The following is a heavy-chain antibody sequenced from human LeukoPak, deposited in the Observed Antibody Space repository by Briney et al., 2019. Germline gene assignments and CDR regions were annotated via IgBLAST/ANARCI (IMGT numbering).Heavy chain of an antibody. V-gene: IGHV4-31*02. CDR2: IYYSGST. CDR1: GFTLSRFA. CDR3: ASELKYYDFWSGPLRGDAFDI. D-gene: IGHD3-3*01. J-gene: IGHJ3*02. Sequence: LRLSCAASGFTLSRFAMHWVRQHPGKGLEWIGYIYYSGSTYYNPSLKSRVTISVDTSKNQFSLKLSSVTAADTAVYYCASELKYYDFWSGPLRGDAFDIWGQGTMVTVSS.